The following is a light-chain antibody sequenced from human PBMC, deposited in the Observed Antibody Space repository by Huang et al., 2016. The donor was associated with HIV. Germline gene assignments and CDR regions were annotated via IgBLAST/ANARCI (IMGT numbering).Light chain of an antibody. CDR3: HQYNNWYPYT. Sequence: EVVMTQSPATLSVSPGERVTLSCRASQSGSSNLAWYQQKPGQPPRLLIYGTSTRATGIPARFSGSGSGTEFTLTISSLQSEDFAVYYCHQYNNWYPYTFGQGTKLEIK. J-gene: IGKJ2*01. CDR1: QSGSSN. V-gene: IGKV3-15*01. CDR2: GTS.